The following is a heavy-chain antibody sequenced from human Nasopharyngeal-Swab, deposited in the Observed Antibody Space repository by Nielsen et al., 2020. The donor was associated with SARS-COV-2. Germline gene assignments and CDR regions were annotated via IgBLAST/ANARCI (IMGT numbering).Heavy chain of an antibody. CDR2: ISAYNGNT. CDR1: GYTFISYG. D-gene: IGHD6-13*01. V-gene: IGHV1-18*01. Sequence: ASVKVSCKASGYTFISYGISWVRQAPGQGLEWMGWISAYNGNTNYVQKIQGRVTMTTDTSTSTAYMELRSLRSDDTAVYYCARDPYSSSLPALYYYYYGMDVWGQGTTVTVSS. CDR3: ARDPYSSSLPALYYYYYGMDV. J-gene: IGHJ6*02.